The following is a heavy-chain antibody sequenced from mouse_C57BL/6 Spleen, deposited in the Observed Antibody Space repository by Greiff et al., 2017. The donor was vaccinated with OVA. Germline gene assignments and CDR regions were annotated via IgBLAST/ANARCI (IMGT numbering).Heavy chain of an antibody. Sequence: QVQLKQPGAELVKPGASVKMSCKASGYTFTSYWITWVKQRPGQGLEWIGDIYPGSGSTNYNEKFKSKATLTVDTSSSTAYMQLSSLTSEDSAVYYCARGHYYGSSYDWYFDVWGTGTTVTVSS. J-gene: IGHJ1*03. CDR3: ARGHYYGSSYDWYFDV. D-gene: IGHD1-1*01. V-gene: IGHV1-55*01. CDR2: IYPGSGST. CDR1: GYTFTSYW.